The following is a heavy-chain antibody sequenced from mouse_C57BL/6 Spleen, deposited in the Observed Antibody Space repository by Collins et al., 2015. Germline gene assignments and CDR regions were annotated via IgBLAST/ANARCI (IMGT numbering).Heavy chain of an antibody. CDR1: GFTFNTNA. Sequence: EVQLVETGGGLVQPKGSLKLSCAASGFTFNTNAMNWVRQAPGKGLEWVARIRSKSNNYATYYADSVKDRFTISRDDSQSMLYLQMNNLKTEDTAMYYCVRDDYAMDYWVKEPQSPSPQ. V-gene: IGHV10S3*01. CDR2: IRSKSNNYAT. J-gene: IGHJ4*01. CDR3: VRDDYAMDY.